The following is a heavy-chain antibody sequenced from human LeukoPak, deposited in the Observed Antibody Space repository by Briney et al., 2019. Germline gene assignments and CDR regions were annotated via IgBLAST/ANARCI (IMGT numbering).Heavy chain of an antibody. CDR3: AREGHYYDSSGYYFYYYYGMDV. CDR2: ISSSSSYI. CDR1: GFTFSSYS. Sequence: GGSLRLSCAASGFTFSSYSMNWVRQAPGKGLEWVSSISSSSSYIYYADSVKGRFTISRDNAKNSLYLQMNSLRAEDTAVYYCAREGHYYDSSGYYFYYYYGMDVWGQGTTVTVSS. D-gene: IGHD3-22*01. V-gene: IGHV3-21*01. J-gene: IGHJ6*02.